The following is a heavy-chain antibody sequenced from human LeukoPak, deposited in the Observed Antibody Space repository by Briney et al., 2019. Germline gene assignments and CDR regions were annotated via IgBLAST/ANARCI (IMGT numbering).Heavy chain of an antibody. Sequence: GGSLRLSCAASGFGFSTYGMHWVRQAPGKGLEGLAFIRYDESNEYYADSVKGRFTISRDNSKNTLYLQMNSLRVEDTAVYHCAKDQGSSWYTPNYFDYWGQGTLVTVSS. V-gene: IGHV3-30*02. D-gene: IGHD6-13*01. CDR3: AKDQGSSWYTPNYFDY. CDR2: IRYDESNE. J-gene: IGHJ4*02. CDR1: GFGFSTYG.